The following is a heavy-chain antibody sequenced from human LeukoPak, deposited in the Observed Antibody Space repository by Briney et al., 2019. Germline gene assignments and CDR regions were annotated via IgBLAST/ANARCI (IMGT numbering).Heavy chain of an antibody. CDR2: IDPSDSYT. V-gene: IGHV5-10-1*01. CDR1: GYSFTSYW. Sequence: GESLKISCKGSGYSFTSYWISWVRQMPGKGLEWMGRIDPSDSYTNYSPSFQGHVTISADKSISTAYLQWSSLKASDTAMYYCARPFGDPLSYYYYGMDVWGQGTLVTVSS. D-gene: IGHD3-10*01. J-gene: IGHJ6*02. CDR3: ARPFGDPLSYYYYGMDV.